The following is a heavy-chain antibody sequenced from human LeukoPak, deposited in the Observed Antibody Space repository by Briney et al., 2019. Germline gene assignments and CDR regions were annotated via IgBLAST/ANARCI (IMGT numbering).Heavy chain of an antibody. CDR1: GYTFTGYY. D-gene: IGHD3-10*01. J-gene: IGHJ5*02. CDR3: ARGAYYGSGRHGAWFDP. Sequence: ASVKVSCKASGYTFTGYYIHWVRQAPGQGLEWLGWINPYSGDTDYAQKFQGRVTMTRDTSISTASMELSRLRSDDTAVYYCARGAYYGSGRHGAWFDPWGRGTLVTVSS. CDR2: INPYSGDT. V-gene: IGHV1-2*02.